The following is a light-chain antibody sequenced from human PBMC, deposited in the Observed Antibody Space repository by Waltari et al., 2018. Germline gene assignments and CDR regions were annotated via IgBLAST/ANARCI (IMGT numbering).Light chain of an antibody. Sequence: DTQLSQFPSTLAASVGDRVTITCRAREAINKWLAWYQQKPGKAPKVLIYDASTLQSGVPSRFSGSGSGTECTLTIDSLQPDDFATYYCQQYNRFSPFGQGTNVEVK. CDR2: DAS. CDR3: QQYNRFSP. CDR1: EAINKW. J-gene: IGKJ1*01. V-gene: IGKV1-5*01.